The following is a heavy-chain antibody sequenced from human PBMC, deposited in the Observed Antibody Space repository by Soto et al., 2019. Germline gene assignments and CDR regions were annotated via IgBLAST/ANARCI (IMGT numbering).Heavy chain of an antibody. Sequence: EVQLLESGGGLVQPGGSLRLSCAASGFTFSSYAMSWVRQAPGKGLGWVSGLSGSGVTTYYADSVKGRFTISRDNSKNTLYLQRNSLRAEDTAVYYCAKDRPYYYGSSGYYGGQGTLVTVSS. CDR2: LSGSGVTT. V-gene: IGHV3-23*01. D-gene: IGHD3-22*01. CDR1: GFTFSSYA. J-gene: IGHJ4*02. CDR3: AKDRPYYYGSSGYY.